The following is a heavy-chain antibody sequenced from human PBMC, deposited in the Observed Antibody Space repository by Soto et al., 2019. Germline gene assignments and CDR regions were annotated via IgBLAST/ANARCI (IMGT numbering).Heavy chain of an antibody. CDR3: ARGTLGVAYYFGMDL. V-gene: IGHV3-30-3*01. D-gene: IGHD1-7*01. Sequence: QGQLVESGGGVVQPGRSLRLSCAASGFTFSSYAMHWVRQAPGKGLEWVAVISYDGSNKYYADSVKGRFTISRDNSKSTLSLQMNGLRAEDTAVYYCARGTLGVAYYFGMDLWGQGPTVTVSS. CDR2: ISYDGSNK. J-gene: IGHJ6*02. CDR1: GFTFSSYA.